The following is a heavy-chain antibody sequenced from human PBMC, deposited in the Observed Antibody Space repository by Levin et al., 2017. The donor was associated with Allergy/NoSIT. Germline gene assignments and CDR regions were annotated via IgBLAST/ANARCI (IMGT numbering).Heavy chain of an antibody. CDR2: IYHTGTV. D-gene: IGHD6-19*01. Sequence: SETLSLTCAVAGGSVSSPNWWTWVRQPPGKGLQWLGQIYHTGTVNYNPSLKGRITISMDKSTNSPSLSGSSVTAADTAVYFCARDAPGYASGWYRGAFEIWGRGTMVAVSS. CDR1: GGSVSSPNW. J-gene: IGHJ3*02. CDR3: ARDAPGYASGWYRGAFEI. V-gene: IGHV4-4*02.